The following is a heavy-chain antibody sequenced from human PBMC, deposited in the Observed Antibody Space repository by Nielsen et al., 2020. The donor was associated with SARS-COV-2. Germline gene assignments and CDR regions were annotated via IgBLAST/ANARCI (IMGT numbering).Heavy chain of an antibody. D-gene: IGHD1-26*01. CDR3: ARGSGSYYFDY. V-gene: IGHV3-74*01. Sequence: GGSLRLSCAASGFTFSSYWMHWVRKAPGKGLVWVSRINSDGSSTSYADSVKGRFTISRDNAKNTLYLQMDSLRAEDTAVYYCARGSGSYYFDYWGQGTLVTVSS. J-gene: IGHJ4*02. CDR1: GFTFSSYW. CDR2: INSDGSST.